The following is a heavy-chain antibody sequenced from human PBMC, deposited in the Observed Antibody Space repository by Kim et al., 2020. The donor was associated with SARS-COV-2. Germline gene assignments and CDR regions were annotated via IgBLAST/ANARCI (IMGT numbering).Heavy chain of an antibody. Sequence: ASVKVSCKASGYTFTSYAMHWVRQAPGQRLEWMGWINAGNGNTKYSQKFQGRVTITRDTSASTAYMELSSLRSEDTAVYYCARDRVVVVPAAMGRGREYYYYYGMDVWGQGTTVTVSS. CDR1: GYTFTSYA. CDR2: INAGNGNT. D-gene: IGHD2-2*01. J-gene: IGHJ6*02. CDR3: ARDRVVVVPAAMGRGREYYYYYGMDV. V-gene: IGHV1-3*01.